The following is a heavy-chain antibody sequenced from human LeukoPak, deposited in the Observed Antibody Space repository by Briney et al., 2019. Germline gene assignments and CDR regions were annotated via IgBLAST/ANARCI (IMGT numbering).Heavy chain of an antibody. CDR2: IRWNSGSI. CDR3: AKSQGQQLVYHFDY. D-gene: IGHD6-13*01. V-gene: IGHV3-9*01. CDR1: GFTFDDFA. Sequence: GGSLRLSCAASGFTFDDFAMHWVRHAPGKGMEWVSGIRWNSGSIGYADSVKGRFTISRDNAKNSLYLQMNSLRAEDTALYYCAKSQGQQLVYHFDYWGQGTLVTVSS. J-gene: IGHJ4*02.